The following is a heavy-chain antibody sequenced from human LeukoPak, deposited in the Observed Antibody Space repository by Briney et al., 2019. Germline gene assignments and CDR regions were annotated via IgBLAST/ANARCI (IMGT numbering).Heavy chain of an antibody. CDR3: ARDRSDYSIKYYYYYGMDV. D-gene: IGHD3-16*01. J-gene: IGHJ6*02. V-gene: IGHV3-30-3*01. CDR1: GFTFSSYS. CDR2: ISYDGSNE. Sequence: PGGSLRLSCTASGFTFSSYSMHWVRQAPGKGLEWVAVISYDGSNEYYADSVKGRFTISRDNSKNTLYLQMSSLRAEDTAVYYCARDRSDYSIKYYYYYGMDVWGQGTTVTVSS.